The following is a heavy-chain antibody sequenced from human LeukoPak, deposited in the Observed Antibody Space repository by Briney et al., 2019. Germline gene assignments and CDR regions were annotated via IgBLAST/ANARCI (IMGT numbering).Heavy chain of an antibody. CDR1: GFIFSNYW. CDR3: AKDLFSGWYYFDY. V-gene: IGHV3-7*03. CDR2: IKQDGSDK. J-gene: IGHJ4*02. Sequence: GGSLRLSCAASGFIFSNYWMSWVRQAPGKGLEWVANIKQDGSDKYYVDSVKGRFTISRDNGKNSLYLEMNSLRAEDTAVYYCAKDLFSGWYYFDYWGQGTLVTVSS. D-gene: IGHD6-19*01.